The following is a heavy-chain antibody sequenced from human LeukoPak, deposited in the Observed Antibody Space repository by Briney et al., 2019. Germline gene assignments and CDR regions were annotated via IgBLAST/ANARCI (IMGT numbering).Heavy chain of an antibody. J-gene: IGHJ4*02. V-gene: IGHV3-30*02. CDR2: IRYDGSNK. Sequence: GGSLRLSCAASGFTFSSYGMHWVRQAPGKGLEWVAFIRYDGSNKYYADSVKGRFTISRDNSKNTLYLQMNSLRAEDTAVYYXXXXXXETYYYDSSGHYWGQGTLVTVSS. D-gene: IGHD3-22*01. CDR1: GFTFSSYG. CDR3: XXXXXETYYYDSSGHY.